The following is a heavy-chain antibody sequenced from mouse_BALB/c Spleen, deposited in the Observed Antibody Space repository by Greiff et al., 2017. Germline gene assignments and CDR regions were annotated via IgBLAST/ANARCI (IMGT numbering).Heavy chain of an antibody. CDR2: ISSGSSTI. D-gene: IGHD1-1*01. V-gene: IGHV5-17*02. J-gene: IGHJ3*01. CDR1: GFTFSSFG. CDR3: ARDYYGSSYPWFAY. Sequence: EVQLVESGGGLVQPGGSRKLSCAASGFTFSSFGMHWVRQAPEKGLEWVAYISSGSSTIYYPDTVTGRFTISRDNAKNTLYLEMSSLRSEDTAMYYCARDYYGSSYPWFAYWGQGTLVTVSA.